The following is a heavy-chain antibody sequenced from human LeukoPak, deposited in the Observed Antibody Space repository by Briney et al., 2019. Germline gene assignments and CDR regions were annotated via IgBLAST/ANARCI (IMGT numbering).Heavy chain of an antibody. CDR3: AKAPTSMARGVMNWFDP. J-gene: IGHJ5*02. CDR2: ISWNSGSI. D-gene: IGHD3-10*01. Sequence: GGSLRLSCAASGFTFDDYAMHWVRQAPGKGLEWVSGISWNSGSIGYADSVKGRFTISRDNAKNSLYLQMNSLRAEDTALYYCAKAPTSMARGVMNWFDPWGQGTLVTVSS. CDR1: GFTFDDYA. V-gene: IGHV3-9*01.